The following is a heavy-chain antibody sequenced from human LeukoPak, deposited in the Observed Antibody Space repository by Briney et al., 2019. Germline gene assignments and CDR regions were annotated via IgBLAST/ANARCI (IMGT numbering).Heavy chain of an antibody. CDR2: ISSGTSYI. CDR1: GFTFNTYT. D-gene: IGHD3-22*01. CDR3: AKGVYYYDSSGYYNHYYYYYYMDV. J-gene: IGHJ6*03. V-gene: IGHV3-21*04. Sequence: GGSLRLSCAASGFTFNTYTMNWVRQAPGKGLEWVSSISSGTSYIYYADSVKGRFTISRDNAKNSLYLQMNSLRAEDTAVYYCAKGVYYYDSSGYYNHYYYYYYMDVWGKGTTVTVSS.